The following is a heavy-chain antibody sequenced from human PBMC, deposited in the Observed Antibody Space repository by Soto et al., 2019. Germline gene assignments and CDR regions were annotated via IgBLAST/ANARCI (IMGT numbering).Heavy chain of an antibody. D-gene: IGHD4-4*01. CDR3: ARERSPYSNNAAGFDY. CDR2: ISSTSTYI. Sequence: EVQLVESGGGLVKPGGSLRLSCAASGFTFSSFSMNWVRQAPGKGLEWVSSISSTSTYIYYADSVKGRFTISRDNAKNSLYLQMDRLRAEDTAVYYCARERSPYSNNAAGFDYWGQGTLVTVSS. V-gene: IGHV3-21*01. J-gene: IGHJ5*01. CDR1: GFTFSSFS.